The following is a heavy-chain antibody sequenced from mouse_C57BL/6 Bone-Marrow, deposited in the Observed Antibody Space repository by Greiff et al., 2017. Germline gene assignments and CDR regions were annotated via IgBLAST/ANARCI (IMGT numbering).Heavy chain of an antibody. CDR1: GYTFTSYW. J-gene: IGHJ2*01. Sequence: QVQLQQPGAELVMPGASVKLSCKASGYTFTSYWMHWVKQRPGQGLEWIGEIDPSDSYTNYNQKFNGKSTLTVDKSSSTAYMQLSSLTSEDSAVYYCARRNSNYPYFDYWGQGTTLTVSS. CDR3: ARRNSNYPYFDY. CDR2: IDPSDSYT. V-gene: IGHV1-69*01. D-gene: IGHD2-5*01.